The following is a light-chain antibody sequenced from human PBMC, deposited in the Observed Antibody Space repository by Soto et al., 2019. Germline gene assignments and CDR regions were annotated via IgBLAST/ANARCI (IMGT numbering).Light chain of an antibody. CDR1: SSNIGSNT. V-gene: IGLV1-44*01. Sequence: QPVLTQPPSASGTPGQRVTISCSGSSSNIGSNTVNWYRQLPGTAPKLLIYSNDQRPSGVPDRFSGSKSGTSASLAISGLQSEDEADYYCAAWDDSLNGWVFGGGTQLTVL. CDR2: SND. J-gene: IGLJ3*02. CDR3: AAWDDSLNGWV.